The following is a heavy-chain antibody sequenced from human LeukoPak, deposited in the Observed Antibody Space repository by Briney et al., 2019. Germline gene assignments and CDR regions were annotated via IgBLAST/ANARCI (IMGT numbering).Heavy chain of an antibody. D-gene: IGHD3-16*01. V-gene: IGHV3-66*01. CDR3: ARALLRLGYFDY. CDR1: GFTVSSNY. CDR2: IYSGGST. Sequence: GGSLRPSCAASGFTVSSNYMSWVRQPPGKGLEWVSVIYSGGSTYYADSVKGRFTISRDNSKNTLYLQMNSLRAEDTAVYYCARALLRLGYFDYWGQGTLVTVSS. J-gene: IGHJ4*02.